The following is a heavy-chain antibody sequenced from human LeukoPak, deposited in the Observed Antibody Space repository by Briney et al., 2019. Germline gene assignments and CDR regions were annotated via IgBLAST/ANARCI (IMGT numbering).Heavy chain of an antibody. D-gene: IGHD1-1*01. CDR1: GFTFSSYG. Sequence: PGGSLRLSCAASGFTFSSYGMHWVRQAPGKGLEWVAFIRFDGSNKYYADSVNGRFTISRDNFKNTLYLQMNSLRAEDTAVYYCVKNRDWNDNNNFFDIWAQGKMATVS. J-gene: IGHJ3*02. V-gene: IGHV3-30*02. CDR3: VKNRDWNDNNNFFDI. CDR2: IRFDGSNK.